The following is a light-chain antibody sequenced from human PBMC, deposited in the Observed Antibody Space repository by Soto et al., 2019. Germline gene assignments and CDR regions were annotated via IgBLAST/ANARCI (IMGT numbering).Light chain of an antibody. J-gene: IGKJ1*01. CDR3: HQYSNTFRT. Sequence: EIMMTQSPATLSVSPGERATLSCRASQSVSSNLALYQQKPGQAPRLLIYDTSTRATGVPARFSGSGSGTEFTLTISNLQAEDSAVYHCHQYSNTFRTFGQGTKVDI. CDR2: DTS. V-gene: IGKV3-15*01. CDR1: QSVSSN.